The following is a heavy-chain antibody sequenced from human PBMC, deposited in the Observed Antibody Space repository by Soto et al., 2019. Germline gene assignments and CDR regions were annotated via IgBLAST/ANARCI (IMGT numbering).Heavy chain of an antibody. Sequence: QVQLQQWGAGLLKPSETLSLTCAVYGGSFSGYYWSWIRQPPGKGLEWIGEINHSGSTNYNPSLKSRVTISVDXXKXQXXLTLSSVTAADTAVYYCARGMAMVRGEMMDNWFDPWGQGTLVTVSS. CDR2: INHSGST. V-gene: IGHV4-34*01. D-gene: IGHD3-10*01. CDR1: GGSFSGYY. CDR3: ARGMAMVRGEMMDNWFDP. J-gene: IGHJ5*02.